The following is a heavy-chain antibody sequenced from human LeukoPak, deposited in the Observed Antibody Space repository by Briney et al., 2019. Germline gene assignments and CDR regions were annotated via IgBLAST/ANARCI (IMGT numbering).Heavy chain of an antibody. Sequence: GGSLRLSCAASEFIFSDYAMGWVRQAPGKGLEWVSTIDKTTYPTFYADSVKGRFTISGDNSKNTLYLQMNSLRTEDTAVYFCAKFEGATIPGWFNDYWGQGILVTVSS. CDR3: AKFEGATIPGWFNDY. D-gene: IGHD6-19*01. CDR1: EFIFSDYA. CDR2: IDKTTYPT. V-gene: IGHV3-23*05. J-gene: IGHJ4*02.